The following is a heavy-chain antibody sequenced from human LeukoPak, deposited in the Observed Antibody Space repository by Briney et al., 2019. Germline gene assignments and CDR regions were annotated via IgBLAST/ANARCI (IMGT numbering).Heavy chain of an antibody. CDR1: GFTLSSYT. CDR3: AKADYYGSGSYYKYYYYMDV. CDR2: TSGSGGST. Sequence: GGSLRLSCAASGFTLSSYTMSWVRQAPGNGLVWVSATSGSGGSTYYADSVKGRFTISRDNSKNTMYLQMNSLRAEDTAAYYCAKADYYGSGSYYKYYYYMDVWGKGTTVTVSS. D-gene: IGHD3-10*01. J-gene: IGHJ6*03. V-gene: IGHV3-23*01.